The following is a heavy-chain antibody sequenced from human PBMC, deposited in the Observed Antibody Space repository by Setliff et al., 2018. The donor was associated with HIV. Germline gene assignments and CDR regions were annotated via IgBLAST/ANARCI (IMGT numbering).Heavy chain of an antibody. D-gene: IGHD3-22*01. Sequence: HPGGSLRLSCAASGFPFSLYRMNWVRQGPGKGLEWVALISSDGHSTYHARSVEGRFTISRDNRKNSLYLQMNSLTIEDTALYFCAKARSDDHYLDSSGYLDDWGQGTLVTVSS. CDR1: GFPFSLYR. CDR3: AKARSDDHYLDSSGYLDD. J-gene: IGHJ4*02. V-gene: IGHV3-43*01. CDR2: ISSDGHST.